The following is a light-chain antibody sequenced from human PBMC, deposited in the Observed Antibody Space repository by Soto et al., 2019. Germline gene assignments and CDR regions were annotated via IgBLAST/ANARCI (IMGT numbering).Light chain of an antibody. CDR3: MQALQTPRT. CDR2: LGS. J-gene: IGKJ1*01. V-gene: IGKV2-28*01. CDR1: QSLLHSNGYNY. Sequence: DIVMTQSSLSLPVTPGEPASISCRSSQSLLHSNGYNYLDWYLQKPGQSPQLLIYLGSYRASGVPDRFSGSGSGTDFTLKISRVEAEDVGVYYCMQALQTPRTFGQGTKVEIK.